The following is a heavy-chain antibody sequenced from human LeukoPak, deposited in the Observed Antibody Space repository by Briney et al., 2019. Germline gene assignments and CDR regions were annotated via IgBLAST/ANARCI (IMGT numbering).Heavy chain of an antibody. CDR1: GFTFYNYA. Sequence: GGSLRLSCAASGFTFYNYALSWVRQAPGKGLEWVSTISDNGFSTYYADSVKGRFTISRDNSKNTLYLQMNSLRAGDTAIYYCAKEVGGSXQPIDYWGQGTLVTAST. D-gene: IGHD1-26*01. J-gene: IGHJ4*02. V-gene: IGHV3-23*01. CDR3: AKEVGGSXQPIDY. CDR2: ISDNGFST.